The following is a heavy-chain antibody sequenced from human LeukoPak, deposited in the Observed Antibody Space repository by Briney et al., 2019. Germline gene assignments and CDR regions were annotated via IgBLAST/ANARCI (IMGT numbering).Heavy chain of an antibody. Sequence: GGSLRLSSAASGLTFDVSAMHWVRHAPGKGRECVSGINWNSGIIGNADSVKNRYTPSRDTTQNSLYLQINSPRAENTALYYCAKNFLGAGYSSGWYGSWGQGTLVTVSS. D-gene: IGHD6-19*01. CDR1: GLTFDVSA. CDR3: AKNFLGAGYSSGWYGS. V-gene: IGHV3-9*01. CDR2: INWNSGII. J-gene: IGHJ5*02.